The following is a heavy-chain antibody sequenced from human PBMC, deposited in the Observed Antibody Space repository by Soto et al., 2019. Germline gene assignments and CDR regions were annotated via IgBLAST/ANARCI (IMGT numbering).Heavy chain of an antibody. Sequence: PGGSLRLSCAASGFTFDDYAMHWVRQAPGKDMEWVSGINWNSVTSDYADSVKGRFTISRDNAKNSLYLQMDSLRAEDTAFYYCASHGGSSPEGRYYYGMDVWGQGTTVTVSS. V-gene: IGHV3-9*01. CDR3: ASHGGSSPEGRYYYGMDV. CDR1: GFTFDDYA. J-gene: IGHJ6*02. CDR2: INWNSVTS. D-gene: IGHD1-26*01.